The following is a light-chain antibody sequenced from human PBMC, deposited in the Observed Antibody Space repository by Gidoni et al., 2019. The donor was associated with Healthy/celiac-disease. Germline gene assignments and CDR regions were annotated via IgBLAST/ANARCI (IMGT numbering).Light chain of an antibody. V-gene: IGLV2-14*01. J-gene: IGLJ3*02. Sequence: QAAPPPPHSVSVSPGPSITISCTGTSSDVGGYKYVPWYQQPPGKAPKLMIYDVSNRPSGVSNRFSGSKSGNTASLTISGLQAEDEADYYCSSYTSSSTLGVFGGGTKLTVL. CDR2: DVS. CDR1: SSDVGGYKY. CDR3: SSYTSSSTLGV.